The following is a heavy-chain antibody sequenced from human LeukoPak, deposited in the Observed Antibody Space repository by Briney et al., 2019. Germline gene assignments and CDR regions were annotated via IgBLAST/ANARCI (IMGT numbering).Heavy chain of an antibody. CDR1: GFTFSSYA. D-gene: IGHD3-22*01. V-gene: IGHV3-23*01. CDR3: AKNPNDYYDSSGYYVVDY. CDR2: ISGSGGST. J-gene: IGHJ4*02. Sequence: PGGSLRLTCAASGFTFSSYAMSWVRQAPGKGLEWVSAISGSGGSTYYADSVKGRFTISRDNSKNTLYLQMNSLRAEDTAVYYCAKNPNDYYDSSGYYVVDYWGQGTLVTVSS.